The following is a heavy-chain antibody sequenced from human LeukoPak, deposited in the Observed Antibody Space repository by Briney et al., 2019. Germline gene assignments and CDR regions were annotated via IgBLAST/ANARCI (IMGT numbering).Heavy chain of an antibody. CDR2: IIPILGIA. Sequence: SVKVSCKASGGTFSSYAISWVRQAPGQGLEWMGRIIPILGIANYAQKFQGRVTNTADKSTSTAYMELSSLRSEDTAVYYCAREFYGSGSYYSDYWGQGTLVTVSS. V-gene: IGHV1-69*04. CDR1: GGTFSSYA. D-gene: IGHD3-10*01. J-gene: IGHJ4*02. CDR3: AREFYGSGSYYSDY.